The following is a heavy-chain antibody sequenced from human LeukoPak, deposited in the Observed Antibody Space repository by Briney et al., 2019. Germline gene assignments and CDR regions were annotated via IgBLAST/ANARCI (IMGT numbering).Heavy chain of an antibody. CDR3: ARDESRGPYYFDN. J-gene: IGHJ4*02. Sequence: ASVKVSCKASGFTFSNYYIHWVRQAPGQGLEWMGWINPDTGGSNYAQKFQGRVTMTRDTSIGTAYMELSGLRSDDTAVYYCARDESRGPYYFDNWGQGTLVTVSS. CDR2: INPDTGGS. CDR1: GFTFSNYY. V-gene: IGHV1-2*02.